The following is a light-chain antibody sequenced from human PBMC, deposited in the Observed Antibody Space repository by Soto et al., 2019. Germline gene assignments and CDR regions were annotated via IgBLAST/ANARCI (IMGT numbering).Light chain of an antibody. CDR2: DVS. CDR3: SSYTSSSFYV. CDR1: SSDVGGYNY. Sequence: QSALTQPASVSGSPGQSITISCTGTSSDVGGYNYVSWYQQHPGKAPKLMIYDVSNRPSGVSNRFSGSKSGNTASLTIYEIKDEAEADYYCSSYTSSSFYVFGTGTKLTVL. V-gene: IGLV2-14*01. J-gene: IGLJ1*01.